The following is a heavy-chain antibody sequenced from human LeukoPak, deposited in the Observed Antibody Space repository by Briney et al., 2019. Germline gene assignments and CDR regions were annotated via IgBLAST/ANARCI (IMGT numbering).Heavy chain of an antibody. CDR2: ITGDGTRT. V-gene: IGHV3-23*01. J-gene: IGHJ4*02. D-gene: IGHD1-14*01. Sequence: GGSLRLSCAASGFTFSSCAMTWVRQAPGKGLEWVASITGDGTRTYYTDSVKGRFTISRDNSKNTLYLKMNSLRADETAIYSCASRPRADMGPLDYWGQGTLVTVST. CDR1: GFTFSSCA. CDR3: ASRPRADMGPLDY.